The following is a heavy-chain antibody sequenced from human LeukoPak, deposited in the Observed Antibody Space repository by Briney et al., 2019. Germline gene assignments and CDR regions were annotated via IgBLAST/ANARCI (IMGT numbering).Heavy chain of an antibody. CDR2: IFYSVNT. CDR1: GDSISSYY. CDR3: ARHSAGQLMLN. V-gene: IGHV4-59*01. Sequence: SETLSLTCTVSGDSISSYYWNWIRQPPGKGLEWIGYIFYSVNTNYNPSLKSRATISVDTSKNQFSLKLTSVTAADTAVYYCARHSAGQLMLNWGQGTLVTVSS. J-gene: IGHJ4*02. D-gene: IGHD3-16*01.